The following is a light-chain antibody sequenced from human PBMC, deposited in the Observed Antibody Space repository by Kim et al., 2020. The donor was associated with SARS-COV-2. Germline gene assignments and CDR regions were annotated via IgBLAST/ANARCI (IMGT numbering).Light chain of an antibody. CDR3: HQYNDWPPGDT. V-gene: IGKV3-15*01. CDR1: QSVGNN. J-gene: IGKJ2*01. Sequence: SPGERATRFGRASQSVGNNVAWYQHKPGQAPRVLIYGASTRATGIPARFSGSGSGTEFSLSISSLQSEDLAVYFCHQYNDWPPGDTFGQGTKLEIK. CDR2: GAS.